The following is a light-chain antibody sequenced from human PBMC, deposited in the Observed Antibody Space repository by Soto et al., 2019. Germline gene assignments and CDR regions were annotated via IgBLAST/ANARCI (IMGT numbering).Light chain of an antibody. CDR3: SSYTGSTSLVYV. J-gene: IGLJ1*01. CDR2: DVA. Sequence: QSVLTQPASLSGSPGQSISISCTGTSSDVGRYNFVSWYQQRPGKAPKLIIYDVAXRPXXXXXRFXGSKSGNTASLTISGLQAEDEADYYCSSYTGSTSLVYVFGTGTKVTVL. CDR1: SSDVGRYNF. V-gene: IGLV2-14*03.